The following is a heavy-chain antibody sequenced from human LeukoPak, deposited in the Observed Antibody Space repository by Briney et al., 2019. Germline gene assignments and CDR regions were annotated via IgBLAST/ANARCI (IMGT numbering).Heavy chain of an antibody. CDR3: ARSVATIHQLDY. CDR1: GYSFTSYW. Sequence: GESLKISCNGSGYSFTSYWIGWVRQMPGKGLEWMGIIYPSDSDPRYSPSFQGQVTISADKSISTAYLQWSSLKASDTAMYYCARSVATIHQLDYWGQGTLVTVSS. V-gene: IGHV5-51*01. J-gene: IGHJ4*02. CDR2: IYPSDSDP. D-gene: IGHD5-12*01.